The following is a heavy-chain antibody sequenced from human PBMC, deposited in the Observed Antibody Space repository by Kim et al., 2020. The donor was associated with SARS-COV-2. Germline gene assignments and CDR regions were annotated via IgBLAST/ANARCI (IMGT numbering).Heavy chain of an antibody. J-gene: IGHJ6*02. V-gene: IGHV3-64D*06. CDR1: GFTFSSSA. D-gene: IGHD1-26*01. CDR3: VKDNGMGAINYFYYGMDV. CDR2: ISDNGDYT. Sequence: GGSLRLSCSASGFTFSSSAMYWVRQAPGKGLEYVSAISDNGDYTDYADSVKGRFTISRDNSKNTLDLQMSSLRAEDTAVYYCVKDNGMGAINYFYYGMDVGGQGTTVTVSS.